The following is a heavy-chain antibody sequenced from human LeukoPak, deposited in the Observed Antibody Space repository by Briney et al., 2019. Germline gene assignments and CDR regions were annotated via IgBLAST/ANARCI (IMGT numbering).Heavy chain of an antibody. J-gene: IGHJ4*02. CDR3: GKGRTGYSYGYGIDS. V-gene: IGHV3-53*01. CDR2: IYSDNT. D-gene: IGHD5-18*01. Sequence: GGSLRLSCAASGFTFSSYEMNWVRQAPGKGLEWVSFIYSDNTHYSDSVKGRFTISRDNSKNTLYLQMNSLRAEDTAVYYCGKGRTGYSYGYGIDSWGQGTLVTVSS. CDR1: GFTFSSYE.